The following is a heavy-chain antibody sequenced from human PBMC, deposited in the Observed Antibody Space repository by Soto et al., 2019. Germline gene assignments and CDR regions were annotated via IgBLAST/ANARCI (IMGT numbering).Heavy chain of an antibody. CDR2: IYYSGST. J-gene: IGHJ1*01. CDR3: ARHPGGSYWSQRGGPHIQH. D-gene: IGHD1-26*01. CDR1: GGSISSSSYY. Sequence: PSETLSLTCTVSGGSISSSSYYWGWIRQPPGKGLEWIGSIYYSGSTYYNPSLKSRVTISVDTSKNQFSLKLSSVTAADTAVYYCARHPGGSYWSQRGGPHIQHWGQGTLVTSPQ. V-gene: IGHV4-39*01.